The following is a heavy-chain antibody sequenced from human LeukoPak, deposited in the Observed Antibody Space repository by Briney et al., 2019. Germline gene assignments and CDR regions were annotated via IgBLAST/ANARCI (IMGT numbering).Heavy chain of an antibody. J-gene: IGHJ6*02. CDR2: IYPGDSEP. V-gene: IGHV5-51*01. CDR3: ARLDTSGYYYYGMDV. Sequence: GESRKISCNGSGYSFTSYWIGWVRQMPGKGLEWMGIIYPGDSEPRYSPSFQGQVIISADKSITTVYLQWSSLKASDTAMYYCARLDTSGYYYYGMDVWGQGTTVTVSS. D-gene: IGHD3-22*01. CDR1: GYSFTSYW.